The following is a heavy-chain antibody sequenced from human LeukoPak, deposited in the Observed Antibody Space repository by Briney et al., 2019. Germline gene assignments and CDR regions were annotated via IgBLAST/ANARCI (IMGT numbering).Heavy chain of an antibody. Sequence: PSETLSLTCAVYGGSFSGYYWSWIRQPPGKGLEWIGEIYHSGSTNYNPSLKSRVTISVDKSKNQFSLKLSSVTAADTAVYYCASVTVTTSHYYYYMDVWGKGTTVTVSS. CDR3: ASVTVTTSHYYYYMDV. V-gene: IGHV4-34*01. J-gene: IGHJ6*03. CDR2: IYHSGST. CDR1: GGSFSGYY. D-gene: IGHD4-17*01.